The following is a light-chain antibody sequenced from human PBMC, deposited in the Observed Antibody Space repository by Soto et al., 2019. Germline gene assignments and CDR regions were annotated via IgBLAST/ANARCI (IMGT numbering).Light chain of an antibody. CDR3: HQYGNSPQT. J-gene: IGKJ2*01. V-gene: IGKV3-20*01. CDR2: GAS. CDR1: QSVSHSY. Sequence: EIVLTQSPGTLSLSPGERATLSCRASQSVSHSYLAWYRQKPGQAPRLLIYGASNRATGIPDRFSGSGSGTDFTLTIRRMEPEDFAMYYCHQYGNSPQTVGQGTKLEIK.